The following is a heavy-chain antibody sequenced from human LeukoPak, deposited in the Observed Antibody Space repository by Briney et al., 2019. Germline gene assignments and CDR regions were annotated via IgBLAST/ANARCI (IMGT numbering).Heavy chain of an antibody. CDR2: IGISSEYI. Sequence: GGSLSLSCAASGFTITAYAMSWVHQSPGKGLEWVSGIGISSEYIHYADSVKGRFTISRDNSKNTVYLEMSSLRAEDAAVYYCAKDPNGDYVGAFDTWGQGTMVMVSS. CDR1: GFTITAYA. J-gene: IGHJ3*02. CDR3: AKDPNGDYVGAFDT. V-gene: IGHV3-23*01. D-gene: IGHD4-17*01.